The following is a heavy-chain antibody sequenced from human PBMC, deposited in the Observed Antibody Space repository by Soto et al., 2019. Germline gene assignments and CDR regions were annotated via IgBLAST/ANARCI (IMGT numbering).Heavy chain of an antibody. V-gene: IGHV4-59*01. CDR3: ARGVAAAEYYFDY. CDR2: IYYSGST. Sequence: SETLSLTCTVSGGSISSYYWSWIRQPPGKGLEWIGYIYYSGSTNYNPSLKSRVTISVDTSKNQFSLKLSSVTAADTAVYYCARGVAAAEYYFDYWGQGTLVTVSS. D-gene: IGHD6-13*01. J-gene: IGHJ4*02. CDR1: GGSISSYY.